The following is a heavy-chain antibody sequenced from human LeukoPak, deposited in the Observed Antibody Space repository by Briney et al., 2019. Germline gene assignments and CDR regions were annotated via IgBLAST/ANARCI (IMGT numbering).Heavy chain of an antibody. J-gene: IGHJ4*02. D-gene: IGHD2-2*01. V-gene: IGHV3-33*01. CDR3: ARAVLYCSSTRCYVEYYFDY. Sequence: GGSLRLSCAASGFTFSSYGMHWVRQAPGKGLEWVAVIWYDGSNKYYADSVKGGFTISRDNSKNTLYLQMNSLRAEDTAVYYCARAVLYCSSTRCYVEYYFDYWGQGTLVTVSS. CDR1: GFTFSSYG. CDR2: IWYDGSNK.